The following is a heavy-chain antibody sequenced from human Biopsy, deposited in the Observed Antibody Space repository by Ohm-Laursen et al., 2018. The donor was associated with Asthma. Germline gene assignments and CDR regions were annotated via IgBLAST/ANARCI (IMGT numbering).Heavy chain of an antibody. CDR1: GFMFRSFG. Sequence: SLRLSCAASGFMFRSFGMHWVRQAPGRGLEWVAVISYDGNHKFYEDSVKGRFTISRDNSKNTLYLQMNSLRTEDTDVYYCAKRRGYSGHDNDYWGQGTLVIVSS. J-gene: IGHJ4*02. D-gene: IGHD5-12*01. V-gene: IGHV3-30*18. CDR2: ISYDGNHK. CDR3: AKRRGYSGHDNDY.